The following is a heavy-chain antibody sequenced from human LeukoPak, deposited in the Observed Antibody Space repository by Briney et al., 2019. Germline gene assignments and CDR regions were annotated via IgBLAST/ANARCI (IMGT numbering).Heavy chain of an antibody. J-gene: IGHJ6*02. CDR2: IIPIFGTA. CDR1: GGTFSSYA. V-gene: IGHV1-69*13. CDR3: ARHPLPNYYDSSGYYYPYYYGMDV. D-gene: IGHD3-22*01. Sequence: GASVKVSCKASGGTFSSYAISWVRQAPGQGLEWMGGIIPIFGTANYAQKFQGRVTITADESTSTAYMELSSLRSEDTAVYYCARHPLPNYYDSSGYYYPYYYGMDVWGQGTTVTVSS.